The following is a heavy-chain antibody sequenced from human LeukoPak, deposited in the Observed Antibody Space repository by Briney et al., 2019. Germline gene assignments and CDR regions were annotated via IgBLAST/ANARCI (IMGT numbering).Heavy chain of an antibody. D-gene: IGHD3/OR15-3a*01. Sequence: GSLRLSCAASGFTFSSYAMHWVRQAPGKGLEWVAVISYDGSNKYYADSVKGRFTISRDNSKNTLYLQMNSLRVEDTAVYFCARDRAANQDWVEFDPWGQGTPVIVSS. CDR3: ARDRAANQDWVEFDP. V-gene: IGHV3-30*01. J-gene: IGHJ5*02. CDR2: ISYDGSNK. CDR1: GFTFSSYA.